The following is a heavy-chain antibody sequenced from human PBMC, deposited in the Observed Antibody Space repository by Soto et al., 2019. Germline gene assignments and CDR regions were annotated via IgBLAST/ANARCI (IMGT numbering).Heavy chain of an antibody. CDR2: IWYDGSNK. CDR1: GCTFSSYV. V-gene: IGHV3-33*01. CDR3: ARHAGWSFDY. D-gene: IGHD6-19*01. J-gene: IGHJ4*02. Sequence: GGSLRLSCAASGCTFSSYVMHWVRQAPGKGLEWVAVIWYDGSNKYYADSVKGRFTISRDNSKNTLYLQMNSLRAEDTAVYYCARHAGWSFDYWGQGTLVTVSS.